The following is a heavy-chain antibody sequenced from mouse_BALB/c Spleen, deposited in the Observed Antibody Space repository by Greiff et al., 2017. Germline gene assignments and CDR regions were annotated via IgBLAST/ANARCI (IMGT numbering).Heavy chain of an antibody. V-gene: IGHV2-9*02. J-gene: IGHJ3*01. CDR2: IWAGGST. CDR3: ARDCGGDGAWFAY. CDR1: GFSLTSYG. Sequence: QVQLKESGPGLVAPSQSLSITCTVSGFSLTSYGVHWVRQPPGKGLEWLGVIWAGGSTNYNSALMSRLSISKDNSKSQVFLKMNSLQTDDTAMYYCARDCGGDGAWFAYWGQGTLVTVSA.